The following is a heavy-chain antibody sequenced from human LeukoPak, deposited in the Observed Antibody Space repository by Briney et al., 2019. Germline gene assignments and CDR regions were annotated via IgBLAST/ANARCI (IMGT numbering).Heavy chain of an antibody. V-gene: IGHV1-2*02. D-gene: IGHD6-19*01. CDR1: GYTFTGYY. J-gene: IGHJ4*02. Sequence: ASMKVSCKASGYTFTGYYMHWVRQAPGQGLEWMGWINPNSGGTNYAQKFQGRVTMTRDTSISTAYMELSRLRSDDTAVYYCARVPNSSGWPYFDYWGQGTLVTVSS. CDR2: INPNSGGT. CDR3: ARVPNSSGWPYFDY.